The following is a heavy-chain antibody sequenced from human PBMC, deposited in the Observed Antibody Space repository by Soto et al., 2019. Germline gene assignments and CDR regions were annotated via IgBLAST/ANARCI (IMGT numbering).Heavy chain of an antibody. CDR3: ASSTIFGVVVNFDY. D-gene: IGHD3-3*01. Sequence: SETLSLTSTVSGGTVSSGGYYWSWIRQPPGKGLEWIGYIYYSGSTNYNPSLKSRVTISVDTSKNQFSLKLSSVTAADTAVYYCASSTIFGVVVNFDYWGQGTLVTVSS. V-gene: IGHV4-61*08. CDR1: GGTVSSGGYY. J-gene: IGHJ4*02. CDR2: IYYSGST.